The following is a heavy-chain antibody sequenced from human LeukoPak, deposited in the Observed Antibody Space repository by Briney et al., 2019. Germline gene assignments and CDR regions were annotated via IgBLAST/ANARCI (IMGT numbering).Heavy chain of an antibody. CDR3: AKAHRSYPTSYFDY. CDR2: ISSSSSTI. CDR1: GDSISTSNSY. Sequence: LSLTCTVSGDSISTSNSYWGWIRQPPGKGLEWISYISSSSSTIYYADSVRGRFTISRDNAKNSLYLQMNSLRAEDTALYYCAKAHRSYPTSYFDYWGQGTLVTVSS. J-gene: IGHJ4*02. D-gene: IGHD1-26*01. V-gene: IGHV3-11*01.